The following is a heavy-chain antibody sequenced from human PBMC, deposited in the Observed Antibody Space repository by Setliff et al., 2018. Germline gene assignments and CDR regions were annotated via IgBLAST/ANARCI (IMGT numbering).Heavy chain of an antibody. CDR2: ISA. J-gene: IGHJ5*02. CDR3: ARTKGFVDGYLDP. V-gene: IGHV1-18*01. CDR1: GYTFTNYG. Sequence: PSVKVSCKASGYTFTNYGFTWVRQAPGQGLEWMGWISAYARKFQGRVTMTTDTPTNTAYMELSRLRSDDTAVYYCARTKGFVDGYLDPWGQGTLVTVSS. D-gene: IGHD3-10*01.